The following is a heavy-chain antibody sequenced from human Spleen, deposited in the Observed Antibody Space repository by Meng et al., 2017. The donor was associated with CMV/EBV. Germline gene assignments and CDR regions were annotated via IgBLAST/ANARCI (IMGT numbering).Heavy chain of an antibody. Sequence: YGGSFSGYYWSWIRQPPGKGLEWIGEINHSGSTNYNPSLKSQVTISVDTSKNQFSLKLSSVTAADTAVYYCGRKSLRIQLWFGFDPWGQGTLVTVSS. CDR1: GGSFSGYY. V-gene: IGHV4-34*01. CDR3: GRKSLRIQLWFGFDP. J-gene: IGHJ5*02. D-gene: IGHD5-18*01. CDR2: INHSGST.